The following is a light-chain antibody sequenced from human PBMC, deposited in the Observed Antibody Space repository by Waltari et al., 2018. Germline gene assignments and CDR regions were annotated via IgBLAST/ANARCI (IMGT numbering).Light chain of an antibody. Sequence: QSALTQPDSVSGSPGQSITISCTGTSSDVGSYDLVSWYQQHPGKAPKLMIYEVSKRPSGVSNRFSGSKSGNTASLTISGLQAEDEGHYYCCSYAGNKVFWVFGGGTKLTVL. CDR1: SSDVGSYDL. CDR2: EVS. V-gene: IGLV2-23*02. CDR3: CSYAGNKVFWV. J-gene: IGLJ3*02.